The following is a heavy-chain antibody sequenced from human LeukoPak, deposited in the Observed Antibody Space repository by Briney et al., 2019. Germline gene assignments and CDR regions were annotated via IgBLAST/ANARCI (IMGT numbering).Heavy chain of an antibody. V-gene: IGHV3-33*06. J-gene: IGHJ2*01. CDR3: TKEFCGSRAACARGSYYDF. Sequence: GRSLRLSCAASGFTFSSYDMHWVRQAPGKGLEWVAVMWSDGGDKYNAVFVKGRFIISREDAANSLYLQMGSLGAGDTALYYCTKEFCGSRAACARGSYYDFGGRGAVVSVLS. D-gene: IGHD2-15*01. CDR1: GFTFSSYD. CDR2: MWSDGGDK.